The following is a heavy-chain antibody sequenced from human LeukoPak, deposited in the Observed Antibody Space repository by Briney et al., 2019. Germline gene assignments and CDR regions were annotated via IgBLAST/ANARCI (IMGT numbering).Heavy chain of an antibody. CDR1: GFTFSSYA. V-gene: IGHV3-23*01. D-gene: IGHD5-12*01. CDR3: AKDLYGYVSNWFDP. J-gene: IGHJ5*02. CDR2: ISGSGGST. Sequence: GGSLRLSCAASGFTFSSYAMSWVRQAPGKGLGWVSAISGSGGSTYYADSVKGRFTISRDNPKNTLYLQMNSLRAEDTAVYYCAKDLYGYVSNWFDPWGQGTLVTVSS.